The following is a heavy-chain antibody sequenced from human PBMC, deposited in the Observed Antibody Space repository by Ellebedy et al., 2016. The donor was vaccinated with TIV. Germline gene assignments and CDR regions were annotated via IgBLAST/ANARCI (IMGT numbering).Heavy chain of an antibody. D-gene: IGHD6-6*01. CDR3: ARDDEGSSSLDD. V-gene: IGHV1-2*02. CDR1: GYTFTGYY. Sequence: ASVKVSXXASGYTFTGYYMHWLRQAPGQGLEWMGWINPNSGGTNYAQKFQGRVTMTRDTSISTAYMELSRLRSDDTAVYYCARDDEGSSSLDDWGQGTLVTVSS. J-gene: IGHJ4*02. CDR2: INPNSGGT.